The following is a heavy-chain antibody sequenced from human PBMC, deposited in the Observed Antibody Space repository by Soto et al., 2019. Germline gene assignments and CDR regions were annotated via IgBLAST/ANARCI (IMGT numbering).Heavy chain of an antibody. J-gene: IGHJ6*02. CDR3: ARDHRLARVVAYYGMDV. D-gene: IGHD3-10*01. CDR1: GFTFSSYD. V-gene: IGHV3-13*05. Sequence: EVRLVESGGGLVQPGGSLRLSCAASGFTFSSYDMHWVRQATGKGLEWVSAIGTAGDPYYPGSVKGRFTISRENAKNSLYLQMNSLRAGDTAVYYCARDHRLARVVAYYGMDVWGQGTTVTVSS. CDR2: IGTAGDP.